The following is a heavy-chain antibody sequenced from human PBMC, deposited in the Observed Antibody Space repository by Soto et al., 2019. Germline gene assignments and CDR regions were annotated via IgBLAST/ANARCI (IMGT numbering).Heavy chain of an antibody. CDR2: ISSSSSYT. D-gene: IGHD1-26*01. CDR3: ARVLLYYGMDV. Sequence: GGSLRLSCAASGFTFSDYYMSWIRQAPGKGLEWVSYISSSSSYTNYADSVKGRFTISRDNAKNSLYLQMNSLRAEDTAVYYCARVLLYYGMDVWGQGTTVTVSS. J-gene: IGHJ6*02. CDR1: GFTFSDYY. V-gene: IGHV3-11*06.